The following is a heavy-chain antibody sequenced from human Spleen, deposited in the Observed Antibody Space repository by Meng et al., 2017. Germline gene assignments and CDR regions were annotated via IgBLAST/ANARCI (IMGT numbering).Heavy chain of an antibody. CDR1: GFTFSNAW. Sequence: GESLKISCAASGFTFSNAWMTWVRQAPGKGLEWVSYISNSGATIYYADSMKGRFTISRDNAKKSLYLQMNSLRAEDTAVYYCARYGSGIDYWGQGTLVTVSS. CDR3: ARYGSGIDY. CDR2: ISNSGATI. V-gene: IGHV3-11*04. D-gene: IGHD6-19*01. J-gene: IGHJ4*02.